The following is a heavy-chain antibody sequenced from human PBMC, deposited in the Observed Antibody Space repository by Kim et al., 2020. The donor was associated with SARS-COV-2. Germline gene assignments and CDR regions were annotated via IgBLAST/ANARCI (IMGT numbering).Heavy chain of an antibody. J-gene: IGHJ6*02. Sequence: GGSLRHSCAASGFTFSSYAMHWVRQAPGKGLEWVAVISYDGSNKYYADSVKGRFTISRDNSKNTLYLQMNSLRAEDTAVYYCARDGPIEGGLLWFGELLKYGMDVWGQGPTVTVSS. CDR1: GFTFSSYA. CDR2: ISYDGSNK. D-gene: IGHD3-10*01. V-gene: IGHV3-30*04. CDR3: ARDGPIEGGLLWFGELLKYGMDV.